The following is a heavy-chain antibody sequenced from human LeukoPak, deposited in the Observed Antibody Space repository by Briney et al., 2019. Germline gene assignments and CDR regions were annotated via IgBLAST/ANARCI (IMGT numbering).Heavy chain of an antibody. J-gene: IGHJ5*02. CDR1: GGSFSGYY. CDR3: AVGTTMAPANRLDP. V-gene: IGHV4-34*01. CDR2: INHSGST. D-gene: IGHD1-1*01. Sequence: PSETLSLTCAVYGGSFSGYYWSWIRQPPGKGLEWIGEINHSGSTNYNPSLKSRVTISVDTSKNQFSLRLSSVTAADTAVYYCAVGTTMAPANRLDPWGQGTLVTVSS.